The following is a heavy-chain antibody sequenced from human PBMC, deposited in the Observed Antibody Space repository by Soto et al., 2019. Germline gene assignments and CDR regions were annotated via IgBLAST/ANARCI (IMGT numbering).Heavy chain of an antibody. CDR1: GFTFSSYW. Sequence: GGSLRLSCAASGFTFSSYWMHWVRQAPGKGLEWVSYISSSGSTIYYAASVKGRFTISRDNAKNSLYLQMNSLRAEDTAVYYCARDGPPPGDIWGQGTMVTVSS. J-gene: IGHJ3*02. CDR2: ISSSGSTI. CDR3: ARDGPPPGDI. V-gene: IGHV3-48*04.